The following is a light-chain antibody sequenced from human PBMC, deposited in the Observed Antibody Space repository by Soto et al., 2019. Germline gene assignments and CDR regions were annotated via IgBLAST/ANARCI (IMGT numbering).Light chain of an antibody. CDR3: SSYTSSSRVV. V-gene: IGLV2-14*01. CDR1: SSDVGGYNY. J-gene: IGLJ2*01. Sequence: QSALTQPASVSGSPGQSITISCTGTSSDVGGYNYVSWYQQHPGKAPKLMIYDVSNRPSGVSNRFSGSKCGNTASLTISGLQAEDEADYDCSSYTSSSRVVFGGGTKLTVL. CDR2: DVS.